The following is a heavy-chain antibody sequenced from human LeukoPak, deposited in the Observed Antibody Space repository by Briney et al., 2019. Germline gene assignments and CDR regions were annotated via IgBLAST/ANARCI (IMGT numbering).Heavy chain of an antibody. CDR1: GFTFSNYW. Sequence: GGSLRLSCAASGFTFSNYWMHWVRQAPGKGLVWVSCINNDGSITRYADSVKGRFTISRDNSKNTRYLQMNRLRAEDTAVYYCAKDSGDYYDSSGYYYEAVGYFDYWGQGTLVTVSS. J-gene: IGHJ4*02. CDR2: INNDGSIT. D-gene: IGHD3-22*01. CDR3: AKDSGDYYDSSGYYYEAVGYFDY. V-gene: IGHV3-74*01.